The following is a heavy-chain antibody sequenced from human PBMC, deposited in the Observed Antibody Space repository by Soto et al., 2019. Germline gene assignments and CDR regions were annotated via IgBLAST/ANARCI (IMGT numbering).Heavy chain of an antibody. Sequence: SGPTLVNPTETLTLTCTVSGFSLSNARMGVSRIRQPPGKALEWLAHIFSNYEKSYSTSLKSRLTISKDTSKSQVVLTMTNMDPVDTATYYCARIRVVAAPVLYYYYGMDVWGQGTTVTVSS. CDR1: GFSLSNARMG. CDR2: IFSNYEK. J-gene: IGHJ6*02. V-gene: IGHV2-26*01. CDR3: ARIRVVAAPVLYYYYGMDV. D-gene: IGHD2-15*01.